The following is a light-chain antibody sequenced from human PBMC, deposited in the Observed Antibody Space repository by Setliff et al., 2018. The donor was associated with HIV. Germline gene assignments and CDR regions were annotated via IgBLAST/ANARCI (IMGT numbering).Light chain of an antibody. Sequence: PGQRLTISCSGGSSNIGSNTVNWYQQVPGTAPKLLIYSNSQRPSGVPDRFSGSKSGTSASLAVSGLQTEDEVDYYCAAWDDSLNGPVFGGGTK. V-gene: IGLV1-44*01. CDR3: AAWDDSLNGPV. CDR1: SSNIGSNT. J-gene: IGLJ2*01. CDR2: SNS.